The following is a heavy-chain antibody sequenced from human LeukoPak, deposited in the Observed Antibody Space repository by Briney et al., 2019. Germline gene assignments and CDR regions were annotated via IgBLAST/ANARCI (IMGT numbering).Heavy chain of an antibody. J-gene: IGHJ4*02. CDR3: AREGGLYSYGAHW. CDR1: GYTFTGYY. Sequence: ASVKVACKASGYTFTGYYMHWVRQAPGQGLEWMGRINPNSGGTNYAQKFQGRVTMTRDTSISTAYMELSRLRSDDTAVYYCAREGGLYSYGAHWWGQGTLVTVSA. V-gene: IGHV1-2*06. CDR2: INPNSGGT. D-gene: IGHD5-18*01.